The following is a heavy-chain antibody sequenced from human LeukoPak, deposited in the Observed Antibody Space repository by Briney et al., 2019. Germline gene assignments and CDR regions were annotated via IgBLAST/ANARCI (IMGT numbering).Heavy chain of an antibody. J-gene: IGHJ4*02. D-gene: IGHD1-1*01. CDR1: GFSFEAYG. CDR3: TRVTSWRTGFDY. V-gene: IGHV3-9*01. CDR2: ITWNSDDM. Sequence: GRSLRLSCAASGFSFEAYGMYWVRQAPGKGLEWVSGITWNSDDMAYADSVKGRFTISRDNAKSCLYLQMNSLTVEDTALYYCTRVTSWRTGFDYWGQGTLVTVSS.